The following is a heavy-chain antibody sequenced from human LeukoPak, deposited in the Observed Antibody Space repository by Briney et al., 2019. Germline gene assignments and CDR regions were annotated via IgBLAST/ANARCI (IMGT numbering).Heavy chain of an antibody. CDR1: GGTFSSYA. D-gene: IGHD3-10*01. Sequence: SVKVSFKASGGTFSSYAISWVRRAPGQGLEWMGGIIPIFGTANYAQKFQGRATSTTNESTSTAYMELSSLRSEDTAVYYCARGPAMVRGVIITMLDYWGQGTLVTVSS. CDR3: ARGPAMVRGVIITMLDY. V-gene: IGHV1-69*05. J-gene: IGHJ4*02. CDR2: IIPIFGTA.